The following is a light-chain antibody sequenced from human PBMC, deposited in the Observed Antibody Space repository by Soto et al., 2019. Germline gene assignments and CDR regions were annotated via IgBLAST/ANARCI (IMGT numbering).Light chain of an antibody. J-gene: IGLJ1*01. CDR2: EGS. CDR3: CSYAGSSTYV. Sequence: QSVLTQPASVSGSPGQSITISCTGTSSDVGSYNPVSWYQQHPGKAPKLMIYEGSKRPSGVSNRFSGSKSGNTASLTISGLQAGDEADYYCCSYAGSSTYVFGTGTKVTVL. V-gene: IGLV2-23*01. CDR1: SSDVGSYNP.